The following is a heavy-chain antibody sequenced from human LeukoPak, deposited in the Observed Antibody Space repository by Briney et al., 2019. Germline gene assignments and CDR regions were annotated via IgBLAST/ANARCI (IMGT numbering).Heavy chain of an antibody. CDR2: INSRSSYM. D-gene: IGHD4-11*01. CDR3: AKDIQRGFDYTNSLDS. J-gene: IGHJ4*02. Sequence: GGSLRLSCAASGFTFTSYSINWVRQAPGKGLEWVSSINSRSSYMYYADSVKGRFTISRDNAKNSIYLQMNSLRAEDTAVYYCAKDIQRGFDYTNSLDSWGQGTLVTVSS. V-gene: IGHV3-21*01. CDR1: GFTFTSYS.